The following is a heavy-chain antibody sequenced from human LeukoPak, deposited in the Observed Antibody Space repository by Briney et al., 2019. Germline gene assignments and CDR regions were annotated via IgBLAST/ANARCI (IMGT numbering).Heavy chain of an antibody. CDR3: ARIEVLCSSTSCPRWFDP. J-gene: IGHJ5*02. V-gene: IGHV4-59*01. Sequence: SETLSLTCTVSGGSISSYYWSWIRQPPGKGLEWMGYIYYSGSTNYNPSLQSRVTISVDTSKNQFSLKLSSETAGDTAVYYCARIEVLCSSTSCPRWFDPWGQGTLVTVSS. CDR1: GGSISSYY. CDR2: IYYSGST. D-gene: IGHD2-2*01.